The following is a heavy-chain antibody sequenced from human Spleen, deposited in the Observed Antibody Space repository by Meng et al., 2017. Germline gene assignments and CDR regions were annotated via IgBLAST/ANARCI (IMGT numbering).Heavy chain of an antibody. Sequence: GASLKISCAASGFTFSDYYMSWIRQAPGKGLEWVSYISSSGSTIYYADSVKGRFTISRDNAKNSLYLQMNSLRAEDTAVYYCAREGLGWWYFDLWGRGTLVTVSS. D-gene: IGHD3/OR15-3a*01. CDR2: ISSSGSTI. CDR3: AREGLGWWYFDL. CDR1: GFTFSDYY. J-gene: IGHJ2*01. V-gene: IGHV3-11*01.